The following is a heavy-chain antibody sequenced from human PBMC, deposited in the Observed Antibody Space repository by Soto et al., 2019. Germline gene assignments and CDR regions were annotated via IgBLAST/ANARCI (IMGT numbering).Heavy chain of an antibody. CDR1: GGSISYEYYH. J-gene: IGHJ6*02. Sequence: QVQLQQSGPGLVKPSQTLSLTCTVSGGSISYEYYHWTWIRQSPGKSLECIGYVHYSGCSMYNPSFNSRVNISVDTSKSQFSLHLSSVTAADTAVYFCVREDDGGDREYYGLDVWGQGTTVTVSS. CDR2: VHYSGCS. D-gene: IGHD3-16*01. V-gene: IGHV4-30-4*08. CDR3: VREDDGGDREYYGLDV.